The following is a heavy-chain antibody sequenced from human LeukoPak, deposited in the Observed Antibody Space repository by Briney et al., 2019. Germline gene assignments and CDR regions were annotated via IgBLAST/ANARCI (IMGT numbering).Heavy chain of an antibody. Sequence: ASVKVSCKASGYTFTGYYMHWVRQAPGQGLEWMGWINPNSGGTNYAQKFQGRVTMTRDTSISTAYMELSRLRSDDTAVYYCARDQYYDSSAYNQFGYWGQGTLVTVSS. CDR1: GYTFTGYY. D-gene: IGHD3-22*01. CDR2: INPNSGGT. CDR3: ARDQYYDSSAYNQFGY. J-gene: IGHJ4*02. V-gene: IGHV1-2*02.